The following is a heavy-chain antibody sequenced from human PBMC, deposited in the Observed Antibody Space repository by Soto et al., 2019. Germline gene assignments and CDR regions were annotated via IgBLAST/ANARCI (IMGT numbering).Heavy chain of an antibody. D-gene: IGHD6-19*01. V-gene: IGHV3-30*18. J-gene: IGHJ4*02. CDR2: ISYDGSNK. Sequence: GGSLRLSCAASGFTFSSYGMHWVRQAPGKGLEWVAVISYDGSNKYYADSVKGRFTISRDNSKNTLYLQMNSLRAEDTAVYYCAKEGSSGPYFDYWGQGTLVTVS. CDR1: GFTFSSYG. CDR3: AKEGSSGPYFDY.